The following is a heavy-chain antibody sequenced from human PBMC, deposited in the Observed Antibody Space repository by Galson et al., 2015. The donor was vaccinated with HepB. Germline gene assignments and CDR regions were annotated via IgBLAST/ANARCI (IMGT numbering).Heavy chain of an antibody. CDR2: SFPNFGTA. CDR1: GGTFSGYA. Sequence: SVKVSCKASGGTFSGYAISGVREAPGQGLEWMGGSFPNFGTANYAQKFQGRVTITAEESTSTAYMELSSLRSEDTAVYYCATRSRGAYCGGDCYLGLNAFDIWGQGTMVTVSS. J-gene: IGHJ3*02. V-gene: IGHV1-69*13. CDR3: ATRSRGAYCGGDCYLGLNAFDI. D-gene: IGHD2-21*01.